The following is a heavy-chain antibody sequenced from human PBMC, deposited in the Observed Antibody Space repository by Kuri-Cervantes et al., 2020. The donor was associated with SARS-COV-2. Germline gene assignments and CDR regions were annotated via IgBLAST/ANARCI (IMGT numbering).Heavy chain of an antibody. CDR2: IKHTGST. V-gene: IGHV4-34*01. J-gene: IGHJ3*02. CDR3: ARGGTRRDDAFDI. Sequence: SCAVYDVSFSGYYWNCLRQPPGKGLEWIGQIKHTGSTNYNPSLKSRVTISADTSKNQFSLKLNSVTAADTAIYYCARGGTRRDDAFDIWGQGTLVTVSS. CDR1: DVSFSGYY.